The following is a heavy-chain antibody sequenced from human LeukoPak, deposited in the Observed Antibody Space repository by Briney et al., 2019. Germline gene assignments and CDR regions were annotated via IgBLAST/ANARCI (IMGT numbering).Heavy chain of an antibody. CDR3: ARAPRGLAVDLPYFDY. Sequence: SETLSLTCAVYGGSFSGYYWSWIRQPPGKGLEWIGYIYYSGSTNYNPSLKSRVTISVDTSKNQFSLKLSSVTAADTAVYYCARAPRGLAVDLPYFDYWGQGTLVTVSS. V-gene: IGHV4-59*01. CDR2: IYYSGST. CDR1: GGSFSGYY. J-gene: IGHJ4*02. D-gene: IGHD6-19*01.